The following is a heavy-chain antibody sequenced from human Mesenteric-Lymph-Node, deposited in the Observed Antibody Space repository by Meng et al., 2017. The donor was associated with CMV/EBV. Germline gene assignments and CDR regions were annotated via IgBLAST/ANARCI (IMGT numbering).Heavy chain of an antibody. J-gene: IGHJ4*02. Sequence: ASVKVSCKASGYIFTGYYMHWVRQAPGQGLEWMGWINPNSGGTEYAQKFQGRVTMTRDTSISTVYMELTRLRSDGTAVYYCARSYESSGYCFDYWGQGTLVTVSS. V-gene: IGHV1-2*02. CDR1: GYIFTGYY. CDR2: INPNSGGT. CDR3: ARSYESSGYCFDY. D-gene: IGHD3-22*01.